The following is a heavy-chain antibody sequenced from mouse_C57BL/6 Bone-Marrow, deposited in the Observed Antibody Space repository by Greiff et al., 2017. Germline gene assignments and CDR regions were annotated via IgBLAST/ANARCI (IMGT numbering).Heavy chain of an antibody. Sequence: QVQLQQPGAELVKPGASVKLSCKASGYTFTSYWMHWVKQRPGQGLEWIGMIHPNSGSTNSNEKFKSKATLTVDKSSSTAYMQLSSLTSEDSAVYYCARHDYDGAWFAYWGQGTLVTVSA. CDR1: GYTFTSYW. D-gene: IGHD2-4*01. CDR2: IHPNSGST. CDR3: ARHDYDGAWFAY. J-gene: IGHJ3*01. V-gene: IGHV1-64*01.